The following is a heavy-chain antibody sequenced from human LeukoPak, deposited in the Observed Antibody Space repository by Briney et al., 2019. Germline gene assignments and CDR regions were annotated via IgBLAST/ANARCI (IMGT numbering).Heavy chain of an antibody. Sequence: PSETLSLTCAVYGGSLSSYYWSWIRQPPGKGLEWIGEINHGGSTNYNPSLKSRVTMSLDTSKNQFSLKVISVTAADTAVYYCARGRAGYQMLPTKKNYDYYYMDVWGKGTTVTVSS. V-gene: IGHV4-34*01. CDR2: INHGGST. CDR3: ARGRAGYQMLPTKKNYDYYYMDV. CDR1: GGSLSSYY. D-gene: IGHD2-2*01. J-gene: IGHJ6*03.